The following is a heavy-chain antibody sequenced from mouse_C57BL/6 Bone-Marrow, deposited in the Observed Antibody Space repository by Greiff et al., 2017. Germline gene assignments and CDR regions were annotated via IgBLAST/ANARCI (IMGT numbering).Heavy chain of an antibody. Sequence: EVKLVESGGDLVKPGGSLKLSCAASGFTFSSYGMSWVRQTPDKRLEWVATISSGGSYTYYPDSVKGRFTISRDNAKNTLYLQMSSLKSEDTAMYYWARHALYYFDYWGQGTAPTVTA. CDR2: ISSGGSYT. CDR3: ARHALYYFDY. J-gene: IGHJ2*01. V-gene: IGHV5-6*01. CDR1: GFTFSSYG.